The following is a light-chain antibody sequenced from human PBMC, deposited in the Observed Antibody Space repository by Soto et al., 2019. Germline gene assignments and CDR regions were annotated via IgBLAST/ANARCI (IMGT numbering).Light chain of an antibody. V-gene: IGKV3-20*01. Sequence: EIVLTQSPGTLSLSPGERATLSCRASQSVSSSYLAWYQHKPGQAPRLLIYGASSGATGIPDRFSGSGSGTDFTLTISRLEPEDFAVYYCQQYGSSPHTCGQGTKLEIK. CDR2: GAS. CDR3: QQYGSSPHT. J-gene: IGKJ2*01. CDR1: QSVSSSY.